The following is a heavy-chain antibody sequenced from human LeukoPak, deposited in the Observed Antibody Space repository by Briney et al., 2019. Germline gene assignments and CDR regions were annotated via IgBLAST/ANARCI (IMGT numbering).Heavy chain of an antibody. CDR3: ARIAAAGYYMDV. J-gene: IGHJ6*03. D-gene: IGHD6-13*01. V-gene: IGHV4-59*01. CDR2: IYYSGST. Sequence: PSETLSLTCTVSGGSISSYYWSWIRQPPGKGLEWIGYIYYSGSTNYNPSLKSRATISVDTSKNQFSLKLSSVTAADTAVYYCARIAAAGYYMDVWGKGTTVTVSS. CDR1: GGSISSYY.